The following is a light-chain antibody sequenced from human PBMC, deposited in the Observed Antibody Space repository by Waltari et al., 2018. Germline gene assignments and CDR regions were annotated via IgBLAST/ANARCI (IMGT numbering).Light chain of an antibody. CDR2: EVS. Sequence: QSALTQPASVSGSPGQSITLSCTGTRSCIGSSAYVSWYQQHQGKDPKLIIYEVSDRPSGVSYRFSGSKSVNTASLTIFGLQPEDEADYHCTSHTTTSTLVFGGGTRLTVL. J-gene: IGLJ2*01. CDR1: RSCIGSSAY. CDR3: TSHTTTSTLV. V-gene: IGLV2-14*01.